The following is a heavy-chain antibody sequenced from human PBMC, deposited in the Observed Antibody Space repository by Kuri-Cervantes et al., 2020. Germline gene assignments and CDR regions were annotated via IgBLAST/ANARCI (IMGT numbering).Heavy chain of an antibody. D-gene: IGHD4-23*01. CDR3: ARDFVGGWIDP. Sequence: GSLRLSCTVSGGSISSSSYYWGWIRQPPGKGLEWIGSIYYSGSTYYNPSLKSRVTISVDTSKSQFSLKLTSVTAADTALYYCARDFVGGWIDPWGQGTLVTVSS. CDR1: GGSISSSSYY. V-gene: IGHV4-39*07. J-gene: IGHJ5*02. CDR2: IYYSGST.